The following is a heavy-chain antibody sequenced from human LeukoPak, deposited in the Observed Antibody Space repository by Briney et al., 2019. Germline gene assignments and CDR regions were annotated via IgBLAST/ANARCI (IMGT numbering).Heavy chain of an antibody. Sequence: GGSLRLSCAASGFTFDDYAMHWVRQAPGKGLEWVSGISWNSGSIGYADSVKGRFTIPRDNAKNSLYLQMNSLRAEDTALYYCAKDLAASSHLGFDYWGQGTLVTV. CDR1: GFTFDDYA. J-gene: IGHJ4*02. CDR2: ISWNSGSI. D-gene: IGHD3-3*02. CDR3: AKDLAASSHLGFDY. V-gene: IGHV3-9*01.